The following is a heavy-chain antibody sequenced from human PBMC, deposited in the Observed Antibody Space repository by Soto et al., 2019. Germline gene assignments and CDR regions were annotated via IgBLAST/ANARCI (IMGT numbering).Heavy chain of an antibody. CDR1: GFTFSSRW. J-gene: IGHJ4*02. V-gene: IGHV3-74*01. Sequence: EVRLVESGGGLVQPGGSLRLSCATSGFTFSSRWMHWVRQAPGKGLVWGSYINSDGSTTTYADSVKGRFTISRDNAKNTVYLQMNSLRVDDTAVYYCASDTSYSTDYWGQGTLVTVSS. CDR3: ASDTSYSTDY. D-gene: IGHD2-2*01. CDR2: INSDGSTT.